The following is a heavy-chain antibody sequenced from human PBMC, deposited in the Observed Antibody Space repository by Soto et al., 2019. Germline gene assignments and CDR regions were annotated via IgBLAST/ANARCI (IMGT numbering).Heavy chain of an antibody. CDR2: ISSSSSTI. V-gene: IGHV3-48*01. CDR1: GFTFSSYS. D-gene: IGHD3-3*01. Sequence: GGSLRLSCAASGFTFSSYSMNWVRQAPGKGLEWVSYISSSSSTIYYADSVKGRFTISRDNAKNSLYRQMNSLRAEDTAVYYCARDNAPIFGVVIIPLYYWGQGTLVTVSS. CDR3: ARDNAPIFGVVIIPLYY. J-gene: IGHJ4*02.